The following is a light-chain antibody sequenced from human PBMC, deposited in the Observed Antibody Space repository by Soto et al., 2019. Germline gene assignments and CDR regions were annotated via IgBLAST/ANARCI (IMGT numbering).Light chain of an antibody. CDR3: QQYVRSQT. V-gene: IGKV3-20*01. CDR1: QSVDSRY. CDR2: GVS. Sequence: ETVLTQSPGTLSLSPGERAILSCRASQSVDSRYLAWYQQKPGQAPRLLIYGVSSRATGIPDRFSGSGSGTVFTLTISRLEPDDFAVYYCQQYVRSQTFGQGTKVEMK. J-gene: IGKJ1*01.